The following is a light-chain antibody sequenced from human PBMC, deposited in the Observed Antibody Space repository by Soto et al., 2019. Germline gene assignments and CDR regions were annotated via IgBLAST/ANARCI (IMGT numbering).Light chain of an antibody. CDR1: QGISSY. CDR3: QQLNSYPRT. Sequence: IQLTQSPSSLSASVGDRVTITCRASQGISSYLAWYQQKPGNAPKLLIYAASTLQSGVPSRLSGSGSGTDFTLTISSLQPEDFATYYCQQLNSYPRTFGQGTKVEIK. CDR2: AAS. J-gene: IGKJ1*01. V-gene: IGKV1-9*01.